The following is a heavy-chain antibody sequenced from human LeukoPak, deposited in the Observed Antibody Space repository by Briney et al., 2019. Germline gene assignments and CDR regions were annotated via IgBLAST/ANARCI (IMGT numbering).Heavy chain of an antibody. CDR1: GGSISSYY. CDR2: IYYSGST. J-gene: IGHJ6*02. CDR3: ARGRSNYYGMDV. Sequence: SETLSLTCTVSGGSISSYYWSWIRQPPGEGLEWIGYIYYSGSTNYNPSLKSRVTISVDTSKNQFSLKLSSVTAADTAVYYCARGRSNYYGMDVWGQGTTVTVSS. V-gene: IGHV4-59*01. D-gene: IGHD1-26*01.